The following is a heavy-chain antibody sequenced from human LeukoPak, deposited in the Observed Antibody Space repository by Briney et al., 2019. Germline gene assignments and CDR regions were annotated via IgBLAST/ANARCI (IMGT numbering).Heavy chain of an antibody. CDR1: GVSISSGSNY. J-gene: IGHJ3*02. CDR3: ARSDGYGLVGI. D-gene: IGHD3-10*01. CDR2: IYSSGST. Sequence: SETLSLTCRVSGVSISSGSNYWGWIRQPPGKTLEWIGSIYSSGSTYYNSSLKSRVIILIDTAKSHFSLNLSSVTAADTAVYYCARSDGYGLVGIWGQGTMVTVSS. V-gene: IGHV4-39*07.